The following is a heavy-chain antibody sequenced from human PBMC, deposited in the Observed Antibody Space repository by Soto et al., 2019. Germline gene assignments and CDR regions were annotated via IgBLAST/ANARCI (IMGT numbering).Heavy chain of an antibody. CDR3: ATIFGVGGDY. D-gene: IGHD3-3*01. V-gene: IGHV4-30-4*01. CDR1: GGSISSGDYY. Sequence: SSETLSLTCTVSGGSISSGDYYWIWIRQPPGKGLDSIGYIYYNGNTYYSPSLKSRVTMSVDTSKNQFSLKLSSVTATDTAVYYCATIFGVGGDYWGQGTLVTVSS. J-gene: IGHJ4*02. CDR2: IYYNGNT.